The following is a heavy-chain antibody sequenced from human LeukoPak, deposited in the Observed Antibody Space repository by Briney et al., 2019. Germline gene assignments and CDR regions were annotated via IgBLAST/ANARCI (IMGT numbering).Heavy chain of an antibody. D-gene: IGHD3-10*01. CDR1: GYRFTSYW. V-gene: IGHV5-51*01. Sequence: GESLKISFQGSGYRFTSYWIAWVRPIPGKGLEWMGIIYPGDSDTRYSPSFQGQVTISADKSISTAYLQSSSMKASDTAMYYCARSDFGESMDVWGQGTTVTVSS. CDR2: IYPGDSDT. J-gene: IGHJ6*02. CDR3: ARSDFGESMDV.